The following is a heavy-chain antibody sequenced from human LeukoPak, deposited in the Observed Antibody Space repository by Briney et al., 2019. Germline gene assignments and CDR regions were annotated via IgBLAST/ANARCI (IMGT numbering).Heavy chain of an antibody. Sequence: ASVKVSCKASGYTFTGYYMHWVRQAPGQGLEWMGWINPNSGGTNYAQKFQGRVTMTRDMSTSTVYMELSSLRSEDTAVYYCARDREDYYDSSGSNRFDPWGQGTLVTVSS. V-gene: IGHV1-2*02. J-gene: IGHJ5*02. CDR2: INPNSGGT. D-gene: IGHD3-22*01. CDR1: GYTFTGYY. CDR3: ARDREDYYDSSGSNRFDP.